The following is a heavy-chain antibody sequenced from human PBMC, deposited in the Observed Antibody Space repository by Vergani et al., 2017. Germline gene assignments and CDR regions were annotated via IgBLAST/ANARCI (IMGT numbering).Heavy chain of an antibody. J-gene: IGHJ4*02. CDR1: GFTFSSYA. CDR3: AKALLSYCGSTSCYKSGFDY. D-gene: IGHD2-2*02. Sequence: EVQLLESGGGLVQPGGSLRLSCAASGFTFSSYAMSWVRQAPGKGLEWVSAISGSGGSTYYADSVKGRFTISRDNSKNTLYLQMNSLRAEDTAVYYCAKALLSYCGSTSCYKSGFDYWGQGTLVTVSS. V-gene: IGHV3-23*01. CDR2: ISGSGGST.